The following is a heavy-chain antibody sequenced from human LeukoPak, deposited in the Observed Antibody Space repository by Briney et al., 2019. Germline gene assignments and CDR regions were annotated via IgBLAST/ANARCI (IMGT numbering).Heavy chain of an antibody. J-gene: IGHJ4*02. CDR3: ARPIGSSGWYPYYFDY. CDR1: GYTFTSYG. V-gene: IGHV1-18*01. CDR2: ISAYNGNT. Sequence: WASVKVSCKASGYTFTSYGISWVRQAPGQGLEWMGWISAYNGNTNYAQKLQGRVTMTTDTSTSTAYMELRSLRSDDTAVYYCARPIGSSGWYPYYFDYWGQGTLVTVSS. D-gene: IGHD6-19*01.